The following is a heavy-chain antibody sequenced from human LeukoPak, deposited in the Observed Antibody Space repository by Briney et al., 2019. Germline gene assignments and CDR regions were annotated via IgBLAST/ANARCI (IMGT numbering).Heavy chain of an antibody. Sequence: ASVKVSCKASGYTFTSYAMHWVRQAPGQRLEWMGWISGYNGNTNYAQKLQGRVTMTTDTSTSTAYMELTSLRSDDTAVYYCAMGETVTTPPRDYWGQGTLVTVSS. CDR3: AMGETVTTPPRDY. V-gene: IGHV1-18*01. D-gene: IGHD4-17*01. J-gene: IGHJ4*02. CDR1: GYTFTSYA. CDR2: ISGYNGNT.